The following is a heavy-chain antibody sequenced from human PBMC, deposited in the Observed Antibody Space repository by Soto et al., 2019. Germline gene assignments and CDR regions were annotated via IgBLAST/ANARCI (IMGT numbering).Heavy chain of an antibody. CDR1: GFTFSSYA. CDR3: AKGTHCTSATCYEPFFDY. D-gene: IGHD2-2*01. Sequence: GGSLRLSCGASGFTFSSYAMSWVRQAPGKGLEWVSTISGSGGSTYYADSVQGRFTISRDNSKNTLYLQVNSLRAEDTAVYYCAKGTHCTSATCYEPFFDYWGQGTLVTVSS. J-gene: IGHJ4*02. CDR2: ISGSGGST. V-gene: IGHV3-23*01.